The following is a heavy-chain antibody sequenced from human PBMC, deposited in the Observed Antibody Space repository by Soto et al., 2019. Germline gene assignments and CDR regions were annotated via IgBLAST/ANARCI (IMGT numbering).Heavy chain of an antibody. D-gene: IGHD3-9*01. Sequence: PSETLSLTCTVSGGSISSYYWSWIRQPPGKGLEWIGYIYYSGSTNYNPSLKSRVTISVDTSKNQFSLKLSSVTAADTAVYYCATDRRYYDILTGYYDYYYGMDVWGQGTTVTVSS. CDR1: GGSISSYY. V-gene: IGHV4-59*01. J-gene: IGHJ6*02. CDR3: ATDRRYYDILTGYYDYYYGMDV. CDR2: IYYSGST.